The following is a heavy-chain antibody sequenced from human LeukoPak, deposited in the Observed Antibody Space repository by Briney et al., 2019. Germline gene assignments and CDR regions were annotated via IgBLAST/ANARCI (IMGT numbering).Heavy chain of an antibody. CDR1: GFNFVDYG. CDR3: GRGGAGSYGDYFAS. Sequence: GGSLRLSRAASGFNFVDYGMSWGSHAPGKGLGWVSGINWNAGSTGYAASVKGRFTISRDSIKNSLYLQMNSLRAEDTALYYCGRGGAGSYGDYFASWGQGTLVTGSS. J-gene: IGHJ4*02. CDR2: INWNAGST. V-gene: IGHV3-20*04. D-gene: IGHD3-10*01.